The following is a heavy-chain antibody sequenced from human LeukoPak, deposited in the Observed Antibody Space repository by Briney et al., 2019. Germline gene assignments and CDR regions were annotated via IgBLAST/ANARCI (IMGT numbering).Heavy chain of an antibody. J-gene: IGHJ4*02. CDR2: IIPIFGTA. Sequence: ASVKVSCKASGGTFTSYAISWVRQAPGQGLEWMGGIIPIFGTANYAQKFQGRVTITADESTSTAYMELSSLRSEDTAVYYCARKRDSYGPRDWGQGTLGTVSS. CDR3: ARKRDSYGPRD. V-gene: IGHV1-69*13. D-gene: IGHD5-18*01. CDR1: GGTFTSYA.